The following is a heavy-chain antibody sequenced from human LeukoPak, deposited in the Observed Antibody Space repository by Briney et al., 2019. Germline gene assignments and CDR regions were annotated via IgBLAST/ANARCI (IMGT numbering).Heavy chain of an antibody. CDR3: ARAAVAIFGVVSTAKIDY. Sequence: SQTLSLTCTVSGGSISSGSYYWSWIRQPAGKVLECIGRNYTSGSTNYNPSLKRRVTISVDTSKNQFSLKLSSVTAADTAVYYCARAAVAIFGVVSTAKIDYWGQGTLVTVSS. D-gene: IGHD3-3*01. J-gene: IGHJ4*02. CDR1: GGSISSGSYY. V-gene: IGHV4-61*02. CDR2: NYTSGST.